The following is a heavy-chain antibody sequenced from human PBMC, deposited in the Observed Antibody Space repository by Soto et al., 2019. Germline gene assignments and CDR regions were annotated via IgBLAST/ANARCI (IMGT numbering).Heavy chain of an antibody. CDR2: IGTAGDT. CDR3: ARGLPKGQKGYYYYGMDV. V-gene: IGHV3-13*01. J-gene: IGHJ6*02. CDR1: GFTFSSDD. Sequence: GGSLRLSCAASGFTFSSDDMHWVRQATGKGLEWVSAIGTAGDTYYPGSVKGRFTISRENAKNSLYLQMNSLRAGDTAVYYCARGLPKGQKGYYYYGMDVWGQGNTVPFSS.